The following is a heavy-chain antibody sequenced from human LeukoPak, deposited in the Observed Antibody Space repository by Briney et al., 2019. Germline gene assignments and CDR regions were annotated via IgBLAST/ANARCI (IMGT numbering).Heavy chain of an antibody. CDR2: IYYSGST. Sequence: PSQTLSLTCTVSGGSISSGSYYWSWIRQPPGKGLEWIGYIYYSGSTNYNPSLKSRVTISVDTSKNQFSLKLSSVTAADTAVYYCARGPYSSSSNAFDIWGQGTMVTVSS. CDR1: GGSISSGSYY. D-gene: IGHD6-13*01. J-gene: IGHJ3*02. CDR3: ARGPYSSSSNAFDI. V-gene: IGHV4-61*01.